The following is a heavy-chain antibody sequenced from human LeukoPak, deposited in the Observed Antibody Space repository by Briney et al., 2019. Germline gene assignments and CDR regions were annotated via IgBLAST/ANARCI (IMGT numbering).Heavy chain of an antibody. Sequence: GGSLRLSCAVSGFTFSAYAMHWVRQAPGKGLEWVAVISYDGSNKYYADSVKGRFTISGDKSKNTMYLQMNSLRPDDTAVYHCARGPGPIAGAKNAFDIWGLGTMVTVSP. J-gene: IGHJ3*02. V-gene: IGHV3-30*01. CDR3: ARGPGPIAGAKNAFDI. D-gene: IGHD1-26*01. CDR1: GFTFSAYA. CDR2: ISYDGSNK.